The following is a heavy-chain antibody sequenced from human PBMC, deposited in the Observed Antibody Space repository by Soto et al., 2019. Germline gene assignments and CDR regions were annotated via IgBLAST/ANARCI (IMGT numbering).Heavy chain of an antibody. CDR3: AKITSVSMVAGFGFGY. D-gene: IGHD3-10*01. CDR2: ISGSGGST. CDR1: GFTFSSYA. Sequence: EVQLLESGGGLVQPGGSLRLSCAASGFTFSSYAMSWVRQAPGKGLEWVSAISGSGGSTYYADSVKGRFTISRDNSKNTMYLQMNSLRAEDTAVYYCAKITSVSMVAGFGFGYWGQGTLVTVSS. V-gene: IGHV3-23*01. J-gene: IGHJ4*02.